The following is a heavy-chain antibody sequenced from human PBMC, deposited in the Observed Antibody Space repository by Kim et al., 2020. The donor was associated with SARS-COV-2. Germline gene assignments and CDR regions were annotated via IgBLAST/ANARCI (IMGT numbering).Heavy chain of an antibody. V-gene: IGHV1-2*02. CDR3: ARPRVPGVVIISGDLDV. CDR1: GYTFTGYY. CDR2: INPNSGGT. D-gene: IGHD3-3*01. Sequence: ASVKVSCKASGYTFTGYYMHWVRQAPGQGLEWMGWINPNSGGTNYAQKFQGRVTMTRDTSISTAYMELSRLRSDDTAVYYCARPRVPGVVIISGDLDVWGKGTTVTVSS. J-gene: IGHJ6*04.